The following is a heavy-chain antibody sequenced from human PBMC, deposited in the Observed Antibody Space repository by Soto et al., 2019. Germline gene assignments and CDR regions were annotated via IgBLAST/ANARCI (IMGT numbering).Heavy chain of an antibody. Sequence: SETLSLTCTVSGGSISSSVSYYWSWIRQPAGKGLEWIGRIYTSGSTNYNPSLKSRVTMSVDTSKNQFSLKLSSVTAADTAVYYCARDTYYYDSSGYPGPGYYYGMDVWGQGTTVTVSS. D-gene: IGHD3-22*01. CDR3: ARDTYYYDSSGYPGPGYYYGMDV. CDR2: IYTSGST. J-gene: IGHJ6*02. V-gene: IGHV4-61*02. CDR1: GGSISSSVSYY.